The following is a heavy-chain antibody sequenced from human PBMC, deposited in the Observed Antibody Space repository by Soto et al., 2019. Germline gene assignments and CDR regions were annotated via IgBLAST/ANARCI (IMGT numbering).Heavy chain of an antibody. CDR2: ISGSGGST. CDR3: ARRGSGSYYDY. J-gene: IGHJ4*02. CDR1: GVTFSSYA. V-gene: IGHV3-23*01. D-gene: IGHD1-26*01. Sequence: EVQLLESGGGLVQPGGSLRLSCAASGVTFSSYAMRWVRQAPAKGVEWVSAISGSGGSTYYADSVKGRFTISRDNSQNALYLQMNSLRDEDTAVYYCARRGSGSYYDYWGQGTLVTVSS.